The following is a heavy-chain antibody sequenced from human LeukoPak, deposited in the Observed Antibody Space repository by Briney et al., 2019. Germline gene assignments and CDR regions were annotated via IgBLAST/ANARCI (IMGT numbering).Heavy chain of an antibody. D-gene: IGHD2-2*02. CDR3: AKDRAHTLYCSSTSCYTGSHDY. CDR2: ISGSGGST. J-gene: IGHJ4*02. CDR1: GFTFSSYA. Sequence: GGSLRLSCAASGFTFSSYAMSWVRQAPGKGLEWVSAISGSGGSTYYADSVKGRFTISRDNSKNTLYLQMNSLRAEDTAVYYCAKDRAHTLYCSSTSCYTGSHDYWGRGTLVTVSS. V-gene: IGHV3-23*01.